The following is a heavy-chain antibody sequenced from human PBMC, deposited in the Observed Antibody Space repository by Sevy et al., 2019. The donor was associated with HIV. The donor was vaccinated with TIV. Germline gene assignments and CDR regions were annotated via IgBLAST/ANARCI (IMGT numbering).Heavy chain of an antibody. D-gene: IGHD5-18*01. V-gene: IGHV4-39*01. CDR2: IYYSGST. CDR1: SGSISSSSYY. Sequence: SETLSLTCTVSSGSISSSSYYWGWIRQPPGKGLEWIGNIYYSGSTYYNPSLKSRVTISVDTSKNQFSLKLSSVTAADTAVYYCARLLDTAMVRGVDWFDPWGQGTLVTVSS. CDR3: ARLLDTAMVRGVDWFDP. J-gene: IGHJ5*02.